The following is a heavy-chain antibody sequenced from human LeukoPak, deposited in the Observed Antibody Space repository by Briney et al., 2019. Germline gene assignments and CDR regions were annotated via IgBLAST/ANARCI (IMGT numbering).Heavy chain of an antibody. D-gene: IGHD6-19*01. CDR1: GDSISSGGYY. CDR3: AQTVARTWVDY. Sequence: PSQTLSLTCTVSGDSISSGGYYWSWIRQHPGKGLEWIGYIYHSGSTYYNPSLKSRLSISVDTSKNQFSLKLNSVTAADTAVYYCAQTVARTWVDYWGQGTLVTVSS. V-gene: IGHV4-31*03. CDR2: IYHSGST. J-gene: IGHJ4*02.